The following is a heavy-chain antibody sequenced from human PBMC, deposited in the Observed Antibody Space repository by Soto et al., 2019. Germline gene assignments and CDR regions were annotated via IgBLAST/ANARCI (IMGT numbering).Heavy chain of an antibody. Sequence: EVQLVEAGGGLVQPGGSLRLSCAAAGFIISRNYMSWVRQAPGKGLEWVSLIYSGSTTYYADSVKGRLTISRHNSKNTLFLQMNSLRAEDTAVYFCAREGLPYEGLDYWGQGTLVNVSS. CDR3: AREGLPYEGLDY. CDR1: GFIISRNY. D-gene: IGHD2-2*01. J-gene: IGHJ4*02. CDR2: IYSGSTT. V-gene: IGHV3-53*04.